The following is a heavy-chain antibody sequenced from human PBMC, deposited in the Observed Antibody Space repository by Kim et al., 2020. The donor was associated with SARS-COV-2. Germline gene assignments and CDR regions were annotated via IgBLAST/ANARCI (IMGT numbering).Heavy chain of an antibody. V-gene: IGHV3-74*01. J-gene: IGHJ4*02. D-gene: IGHD1-26*01. Sequence: GGSLRLSCAASGFTFSSYWMHWVRQDPGKGLVWVSRINSDGSITTYADSVKGRFTISRVNAKNTMYLQMNSLRAEDTAVYYCVRDGHGGTADSWGQGTLVTVSS. CDR3: VRDGHGGTADS. CDR1: GFTFSSYW. CDR2: INSDGSIT.